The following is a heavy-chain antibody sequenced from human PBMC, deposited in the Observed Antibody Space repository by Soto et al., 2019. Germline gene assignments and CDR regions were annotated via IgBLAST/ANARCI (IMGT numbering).Heavy chain of an antibody. CDR3: TTDPPAKYRSSWYRQ. V-gene: IGHV3-15*07. CDR1: GFTFSNAW. CDR2: IKSKTDGGTT. J-gene: IGHJ4*02. D-gene: IGHD6-13*01. Sequence: PGGSLRLSCAASGFTFSNAWMNWVRQAPGKGLEWVGRIKSKTDGGTTDYAAPVKGRFTISRDDSKNTLYLQMNSLKTEDTAVYYCTTDPPAKYRSSWYRQWGQGTLVTVST.